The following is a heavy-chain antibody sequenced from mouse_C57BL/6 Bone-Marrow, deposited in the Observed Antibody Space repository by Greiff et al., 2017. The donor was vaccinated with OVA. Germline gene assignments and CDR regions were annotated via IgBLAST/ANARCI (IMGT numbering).Heavy chain of an antibody. CDR3: AKGMGSRGFAY. CDR1: GYTFTDYY. J-gene: IGHJ3*01. D-gene: IGHD2-3*01. Sequence: VQLQQSGPVLVKPGASVKMSCKASGYTFTDYYMNWVKQSHGKSLEWIGVINPYNGGTSYNQKFKGKATLTVDKSSSTAYMELNSLTSEDSAVYYCAKGMGSRGFAYWGQGTLVTVSA. CDR2: INPYNGGT. V-gene: IGHV1-19*01.